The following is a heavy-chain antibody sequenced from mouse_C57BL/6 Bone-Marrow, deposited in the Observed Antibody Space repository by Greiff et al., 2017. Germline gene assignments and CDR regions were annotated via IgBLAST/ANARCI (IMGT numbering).Heavy chain of an antibody. CDR1: GFTFSDYG. CDR3: ARPDYDWYFDV. J-gene: IGHJ1*03. V-gene: IGHV5-17*01. CDR2: ISSGSSTI. D-gene: IGHD2-4*01. Sequence: EVKLMESGGGLVKPGGSLKPSCAASGFTFSDYGMHWVRQAPEKGLEWVAYISSGSSTIYYADTVKGRFTISRDNAKNTLFLQMTSLRSEDTAMYYCARPDYDWYFDVWGTGTTVTVSS.